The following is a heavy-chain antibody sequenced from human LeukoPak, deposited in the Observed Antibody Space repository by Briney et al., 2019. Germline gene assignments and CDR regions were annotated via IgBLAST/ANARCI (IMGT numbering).Heavy chain of an antibody. CDR2: IYSGGST. Sequence: PGGSLRLSCAASGFTVSSNYMSWVRQAPGKGLEWVSVIYSGGSTYYADSMKGRFTISRDNSKNTLYLQMNSLRAEDTAVYYCARVFGGSGWYDAFDVWGQGTMVTVSS. CDR3: ARVFGGSGWYDAFDV. D-gene: IGHD6-19*01. CDR1: GFTVSSNY. V-gene: IGHV3-66*01. J-gene: IGHJ3*01.